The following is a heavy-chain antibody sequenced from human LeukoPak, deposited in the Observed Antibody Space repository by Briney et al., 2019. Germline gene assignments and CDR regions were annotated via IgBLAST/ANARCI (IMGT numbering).Heavy chain of an antibody. V-gene: IGHV1-18*01. CDR2: ISTYNGNT. CDR1: GYTFIDYG. D-gene: IGHD1-26*01. Sequence: GASVKVSCKASGYTFIDYGNSWVRQAPGQGLEWMGWISTYNGNTNYAQKVQGRVTVTTDTSTSTAYMELRSLRSDDTAVYYCARGTTREYYFDYWGQGTLVTVSS. CDR3: ARGTTREYYFDY. J-gene: IGHJ4*02.